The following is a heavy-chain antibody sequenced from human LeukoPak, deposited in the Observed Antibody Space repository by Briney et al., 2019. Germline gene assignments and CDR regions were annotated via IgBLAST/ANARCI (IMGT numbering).Heavy chain of an antibody. CDR2: ISGSGGST. J-gene: IGHJ4*02. Sequence: HPGGSLRLSCAASGFTFSSYAMSWVRQAPGKGLEWVSAISGSGGSTYYADSVKGRFTISRDNSKNTLYLQMNSLRAEDTAIYFCAKDYTFYYDSRGYYLPDYWGQGTLVTVSS. V-gene: IGHV3-23*01. D-gene: IGHD3-22*01. CDR1: GFTFSSYA. CDR3: AKDYTFYYDSRGYYLPDY.